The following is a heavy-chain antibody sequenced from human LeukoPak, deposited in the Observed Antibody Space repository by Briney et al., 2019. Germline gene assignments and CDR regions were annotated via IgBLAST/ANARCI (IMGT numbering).Heavy chain of an antibody. J-gene: IGHJ5*02. CDR2: IYYSGST. V-gene: IGHV4-39*01. CDR3: ARGITIFGVVPFDP. CDR1: GGSISSSSYQ. D-gene: IGHD3-3*01. Sequence: SETLSLTCTVSGGSISSSSYQWGWIRQPPGKGLEWIGSIYYSGSTYYNPSLKSRVTISVDTSKNQFSLKLSSVTAADTAVYYCARGITIFGVVPFDPWGQGTLVTVSS.